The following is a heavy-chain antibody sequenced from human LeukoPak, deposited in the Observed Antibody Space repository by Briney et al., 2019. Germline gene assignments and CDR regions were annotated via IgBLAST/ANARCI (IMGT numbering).Heavy chain of an antibody. D-gene: IGHD3-9*01. CDR3: ARDYDVLTAYPPTQLFDP. CDR1: GFSVSSVYY. J-gene: IGHJ5*02. V-gene: IGHV4-38-2*02. CDR2: IYRSGST. Sequence: SETLSLTCTVSGFSVSSVYYWGWIRQPPGKGLEWIGSIYRSGSTYYNPSLKSRVTISVDTSKNQFSLKLSSVTAADTAVYYCARDYDVLTAYPPTQLFDPWGQGTLVTVSS.